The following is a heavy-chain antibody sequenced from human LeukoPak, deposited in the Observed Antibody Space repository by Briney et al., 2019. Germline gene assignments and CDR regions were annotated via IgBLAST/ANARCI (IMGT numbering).Heavy chain of an antibody. J-gene: IGHJ6*02. D-gene: IGHD2-2*01. CDR1: GFTFSTYA. Sequence: GGSLRLSCAASGFTFSTYAMHWVRQAPGKGLEWVAVISDDGSIKYYADSVKGRFTISTDNSKNTLYLQMNSLRAEDTAVYYCARDGKGYCSSASCFGISYYGLDVWGRGTTVTVSS. CDR3: ARDGKGYCSSASCFGISYYGLDV. CDR2: ISDDGSIK. V-gene: IGHV3-30*04.